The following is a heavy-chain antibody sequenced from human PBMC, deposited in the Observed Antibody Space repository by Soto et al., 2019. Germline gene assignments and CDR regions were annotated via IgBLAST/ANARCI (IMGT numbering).Heavy chain of an antibody. V-gene: IGHV3-33*01. J-gene: IGHJ6*02. CDR2: IWYDGSNK. CDR1: GFTFSSYG. CDR3: ARVLVDTAMVTILYYYYGMDV. D-gene: IGHD5-18*01. Sequence: PGGSLRLSCAASGFTFSSYGMHWVRQAPGKGLEWVAVIWYDGSNKYYADSVKGRFTISRDNSKNTLYLQMNSLRAEDTAVYYFARVLVDTAMVTILYYYYGMDVWGQGTTVTVSS.